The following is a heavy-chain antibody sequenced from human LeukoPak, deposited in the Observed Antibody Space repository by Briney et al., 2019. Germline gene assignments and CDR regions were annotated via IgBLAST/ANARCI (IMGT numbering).Heavy chain of an antibody. CDR1: GFTFSSYS. D-gene: IGHD1-26*01. Sequence: GGSLRLSCAASGFTFSSYSMNWVRQAPGKGLEWVSSISSSSSYIYYADSVKGRFTISRDNAKNSLYLQMNSLRAEDTAVYYCASHWHNSGSYLDYMDVWGKGTTVTVSS. J-gene: IGHJ6*03. V-gene: IGHV3-21*01. CDR3: ASHWHNSGSYLDYMDV. CDR2: ISSSSSYI.